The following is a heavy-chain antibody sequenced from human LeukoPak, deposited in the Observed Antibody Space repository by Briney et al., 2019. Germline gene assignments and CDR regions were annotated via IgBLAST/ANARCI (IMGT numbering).Heavy chain of an antibody. Sequence: SETLSLTCTVSGGSISSSSYYWGWIRQPPGKGLEWIGSIYYSGSTYYNPSLKSRVTISVDTSNNHFSLKLTSVTAADTAVYYCARRSGYSYFQHWGQGTLVTVSS. CDR1: GGSISSSSYY. D-gene: IGHD3-3*01. V-gene: IGHV4-39*02. J-gene: IGHJ1*01. CDR3: ARRSGYSYFQH. CDR2: IYYSGST.